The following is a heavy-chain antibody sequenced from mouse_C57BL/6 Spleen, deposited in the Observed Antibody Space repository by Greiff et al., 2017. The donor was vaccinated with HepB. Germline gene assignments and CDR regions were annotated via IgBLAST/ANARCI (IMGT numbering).Heavy chain of an antibody. Sequence: EVQLQQSGPELVKPGASVKISCKASGYTFTDYYMNWVKQSHGKSLEWIGDINPNNGGTSYNQKFKGKAPLTVDKSSSTAYMELRSLTSEDSAVYYCATGRGYYYGSSYGFAYWGQGTLVTVSA. CDR2: INPNNGGT. D-gene: IGHD1-1*01. CDR1: GYTFTDYY. J-gene: IGHJ3*01. CDR3: ATGRGYYYGSSYGFAY. V-gene: IGHV1-26*01.